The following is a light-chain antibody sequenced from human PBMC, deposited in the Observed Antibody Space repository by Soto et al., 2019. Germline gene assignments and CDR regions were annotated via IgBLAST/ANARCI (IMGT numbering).Light chain of an antibody. Sequence: EIVLTQSPGTLSLSPGERATLSCRASQSVTSSYLAWYQQKPGQAPRLLIYGASSRASGIPDRFSGSGSGTDFTLPIGRLEPEDFAVYYCQRLGSSLYTFGQGTELEIK. V-gene: IGKV3-20*01. J-gene: IGKJ2*01. CDR3: QRLGSSLYT. CDR1: QSVTSSY. CDR2: GAS.